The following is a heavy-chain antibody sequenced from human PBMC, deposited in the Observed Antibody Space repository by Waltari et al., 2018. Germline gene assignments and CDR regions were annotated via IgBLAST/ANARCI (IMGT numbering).Heavy chain of an antibody. V-gene: IGHV1-46*01. CDR1: GYTFTSHW. CDR3: ARDNSYTRERSGWWFDP. D-gene: IGHD6-19*01. J-gene: IGHJ5*02. Sequence: QVQLVQSGAEVKKPGASVKVSCKSSGYTFTSHWMHWVRQAPGQGPEWMGVINPNGCDTMYGQQKFQGRLTMTRDTSTSTDYMELSSLRSEDTAIYYCARDNSYTRERSGWWFDPWGPGTLVTVSS. CDR2: INPNGCDT.